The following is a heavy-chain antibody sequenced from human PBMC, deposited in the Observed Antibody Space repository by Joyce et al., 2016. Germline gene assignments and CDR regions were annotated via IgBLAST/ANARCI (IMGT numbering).Heavy chain of an antibody. J-gene: IGHJ4*02. Sequence: QVQIQPWGAGLVKPSETLSLTGAVYGDSFRGHYWSWIRQSPGKGLEWIGDINQGGSTTYNPSLKSRVTMSVDTSKNQISLRLTSVTVADTAIYYCASLFPFDYWGQGTLVTVSS. CDR2: INQGGST. V-gene: IGHV4-34*01. CDR1: GDSFRGHY. CDR3: ASLFPFDY.